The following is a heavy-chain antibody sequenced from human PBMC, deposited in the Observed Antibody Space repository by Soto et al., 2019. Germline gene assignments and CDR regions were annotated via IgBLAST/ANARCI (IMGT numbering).Heavy chain of an antibody. J-gene: IGHJ6*02. Sequence: QVQLVQSGAEVKKPGSSVKVSCKASGGTFSSYAISWVRQAPGQGLEWMGGIIPIFGTANYAQKFQGRVTITADESTSTAYMELSSLRSEDTAVYYCARERGSDSFLLWYKTKTNSNNRYGMDVWGQGTTVTVSS. V-gene: IGHV1-69*01. CDR2: IIPIFGTA. CDR1: GGTFSSYA. D-gene: IGHD2-21*01. CDR3: ARERGSDSFLLWYKTKTNSNNRYGMDV.